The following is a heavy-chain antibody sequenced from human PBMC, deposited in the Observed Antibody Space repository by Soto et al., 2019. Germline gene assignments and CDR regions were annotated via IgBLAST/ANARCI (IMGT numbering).Heavy chain of an antibody. Sequence: QVQLVQSGAEVRKPGSSVTVSCKASGGTFSNYAISWVRQAPGQGLEWMGGIIPIVGTGSYAQKFQGRVTITADEPTTTAYMELSSLRLEDPSVYYCASVVILVTTASTHYYYHTDVWDPGNTVTVSS. J-gene: IGHJ6*02. V-gene: IGHV1-69*01. D-gene: IGHD2-2*01. CDR2: IIPIVGTG. CDR1: GGTFSNYA. CDR3: ASVVILVTTASTHYYYHTDV.